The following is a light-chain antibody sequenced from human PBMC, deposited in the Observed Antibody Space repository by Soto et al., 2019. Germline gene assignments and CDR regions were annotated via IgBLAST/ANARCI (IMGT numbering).Light chain of an antibody. CDR1: SSNIGSNY. V-gene: IGLV1-47*02. Sequence: QSVLTQPPSASGTPGQRVTISCSGSSSNIGSNYVYWYQQLPGTAPKLLIYSNNQRPSGVPDRFSGSKSGTSASLAISGLRSEDEADYYCGTWDSSLSVHVFGTGTKVTVL. J-gene: IGLJ1*01. CDR2: SNN. CDR3: GTWDSSLSVHV.